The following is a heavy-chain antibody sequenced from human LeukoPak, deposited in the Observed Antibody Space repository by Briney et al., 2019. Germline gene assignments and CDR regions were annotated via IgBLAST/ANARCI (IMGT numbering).Heavy chain of an antibody. CDR2: ISSSSSTI. J-gene: IGHJ4*02. Sequence: GGSLRLSCAASGFTFSSYSMNWVRQGPGKGLEWVSYISSSSSTIYYADSVKGRFTISRDNAKNSLYLQMNSLRAEDTAVYYCARAGDGSYDYWGQGTLVTVSS. CDR3: ARAGDGSYDY. V-gene: IGHV3-48*04. D-gene: IGHD5-24*01. CDR1: GFTFSSYS.